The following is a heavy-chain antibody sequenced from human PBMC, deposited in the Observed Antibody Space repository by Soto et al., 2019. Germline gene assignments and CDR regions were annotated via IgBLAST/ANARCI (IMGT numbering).Heavy chain of an antibody. Sequence: QVQLQESGPGLVKPSQTLSLTCTVSGGSISSGDYYWSWIRQPPGKGLEWIGYIYYSGSTYYNPSLKSRVTISVDTSKNQFSLKLSSVTAADTAVYYWARGWRGSGIPFDPWGQGTLVTVSS. CDR2: IYYSGST. J-gene: IGHJ5*02. V-gene: IGHV4-30-4*01. CDR1: GGSISSGDYY. D-gene: IGHD3-3*01. CDR3: ARGWRGSGIPFDP.